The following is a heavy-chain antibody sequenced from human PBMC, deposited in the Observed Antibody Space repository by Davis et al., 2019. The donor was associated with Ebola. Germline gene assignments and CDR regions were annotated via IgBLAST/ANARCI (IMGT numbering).Heavy chain of an antibody. CDR3: ATSGYVEAAAPPWFDP. D-gene: IGHD6-13*01. J-gene: IGHJ5*02. Sequence: ASVKVSCKVSGYTLTELSMHWVRQAPGKGLEWMGGFDPEDGETIYAQKFQGRVTMTEDTSTDTAYMELSSLRSEDTAVYYCATSGYVEAAAPPWFDPWGQGTLVTVSS. V-gene: IGHV1-24*01. CDR2: FDPEDGET. CDR1: GYTLTELS.